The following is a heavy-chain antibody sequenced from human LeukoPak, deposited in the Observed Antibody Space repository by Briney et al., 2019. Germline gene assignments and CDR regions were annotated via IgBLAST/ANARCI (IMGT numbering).Heavy chain of an antibody. CDR3: ARDGTGSDAFDI. J-gene: IGHJ3*02. D-gene: IGHD1-1*01. CDR1: GFTFSSYS. Sequence: PGGSLRLSCAASGFTFSSYSMNWVRRAPGKGLEWVSSISSSSSYIYYADSVKGRFTISRDNAKNSLYLQMNSLRAEDTAVYYCARDGTGSDAFDIWGQGTMVTVSS. V-gene: IGHV3-21*01. CDR2: ISSSSSYI.